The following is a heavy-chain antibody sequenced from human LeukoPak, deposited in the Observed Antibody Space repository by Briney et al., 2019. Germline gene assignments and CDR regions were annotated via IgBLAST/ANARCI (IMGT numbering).Heavy chain of an antibody. D-gene: IGHD1-26*01. CDR2: IYYSGST. Sequence: SETLSLTCTVSGGSISSSSYYWGWIRQPPGKGLEWIGSIYYSGSTYYNPSLKSRVTISVDTSKNQFSLKLSSVTAADTAVYYCAGASGSYFGDNWFDPWGQGTLVTVSS. J-gene: IGHJ5*02. CDR3: AGASGSYFGDNWFDP. V-gene: IGHV4-39*07. CDR1: GGSISSSSYY.